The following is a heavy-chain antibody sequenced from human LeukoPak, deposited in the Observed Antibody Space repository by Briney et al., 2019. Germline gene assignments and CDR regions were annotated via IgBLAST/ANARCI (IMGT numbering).Heavy chain of an antibody. D-gene: IGHD2-15*01. CDR2: ISAYHRNT. CDR3: ARGPVGYCSGGSCTRYFDY. Sequence: SVKHFCTAPAYTFTSYGISWVRHAPGQRLEWMGWISAYHRNTNYAQKLPGRVTMTTDTSTSTAYMELRSLRSDDTAVYYCARGPVGYCSGGSCTRYFDYWGQGTLVTVSS. J-gene: IGHJ4*02. V-gene: IGHV1-18*04. CDR1: AYTFTSYG.